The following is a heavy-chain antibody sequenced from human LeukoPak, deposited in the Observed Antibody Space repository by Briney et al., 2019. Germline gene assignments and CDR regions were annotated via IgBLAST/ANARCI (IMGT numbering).Heavy chain of an antibody. CDR3: AREYLYYFDY. CDR1: GFTFSSYE. D-gene: IGHD2-2*01. J-gene: IGHJ4*02. Sequence: GGSLRLSCAASGFTFSSYEMNWVRQAPGKGLEWISYISSSGGSIYYADSVKGRFSISRDNAKNSLYLRMNSLRAEDTAVYYCAREYLYYFDYWGQGTLVTVSS. V-gene: IGHV3-48*03. CDR2: ISSSGGSI.